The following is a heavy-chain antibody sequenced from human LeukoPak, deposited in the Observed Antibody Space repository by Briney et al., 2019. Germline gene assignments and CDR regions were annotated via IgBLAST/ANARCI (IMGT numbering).Heavy chain of an antibody. CDR2: ISNSGSTI. Sequence: PGGSLRLPCAASGFTFSDYYMSWIRQAPGKGLEWVSYISNSGSTIYYADSVKGRFTISRDNAKNSLDLQMNSLRAEDTAVYYCARVRGSFASDYWGQGTLVTVSS. D-gene: IGHD1-26*01. CDR3: ARVRGSFASDY. CDR1: GFTFSDYY. V-gene: IGHV3-11*01. J-gene: IGHJ4*02.